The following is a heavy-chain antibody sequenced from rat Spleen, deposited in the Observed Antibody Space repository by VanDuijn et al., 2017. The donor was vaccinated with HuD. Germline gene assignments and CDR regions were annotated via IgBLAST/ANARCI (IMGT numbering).Heavy chain of an antibody. D-gene: IGHD1-4*01. V-gene: IGHV5-17*01. J-gene: IGHJ2*01. CDR1: GFTFSDYA. CDR3: AAAGTRVSRFAY. Sequence: EVQLVESGGGLVQPGRSLKFSCAASGFTFSDYAMAWVRQAPKKGLEWVASVGYDGSRTYYRDSVKGRFTISRDNAKSSLYLQMDSLRSEDTATYYCAAAGTRVSRFAYWGQGVMVTVSS. CDR2: VGYDGSRT.